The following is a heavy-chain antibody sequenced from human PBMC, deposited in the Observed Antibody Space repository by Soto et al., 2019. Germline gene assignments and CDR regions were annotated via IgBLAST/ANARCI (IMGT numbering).Heavy chain of an antibody. CDR2: IIPTLGIP. Sequence: QVPLVQSGAEVKKPGSSVKVSCKTSGVTFSNYTIDWVRQAPGQGLEWMGRIIPTLGIPNYAQKFQGRVTITADKSTNKAYMEVSSLRSEDTAVYYCTRAPGTTGWFDPWGQGTLVTVSS. CDR3: TRAPGTTGWFDP. CDR1: GVTFSNYT. V-gene: IGHV1-69*02. D-gene: IGHD1-1*01. J-gene: IGHJ5*02.